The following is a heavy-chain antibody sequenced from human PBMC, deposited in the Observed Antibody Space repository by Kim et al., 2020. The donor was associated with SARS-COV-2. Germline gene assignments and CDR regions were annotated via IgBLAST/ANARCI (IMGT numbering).Heavy chain of an antibody. D-gene: IGHD4-17*01. V-gene: IGHV4-34*01. J-gene: IGHJ4*02. CDR3: ARAPVGDSAVIGPYYLDS. CDR1: CGSFSGYY. CDR2: ISHSGST. Sequence: SETLSLTCAVYCGSFSGYYWSWIRQPPGKGLEWIGEISHSGSTNYNPSLKSRVTISVDTSKNQFSLKLSSVTAADTAVYYCARAPVGDSAVIGPYYLDSWGQGTLGTVSP.